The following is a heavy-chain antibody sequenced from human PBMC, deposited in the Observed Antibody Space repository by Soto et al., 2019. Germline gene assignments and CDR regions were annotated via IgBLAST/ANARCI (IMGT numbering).Heavy chain of an antibody. D-gene: IGHD6-13*01. V-gene: IGHV3-74*01. CDR3: AKDSWYFDL. Sequence: LKISCEATGFIFTNFWMHWVRQVPGKGQVWVSRIDTSGSSTSYADSVKGRFTISRDNAKNTVSLQMNSLRAEDTGVYYCAKDSWYFDLWSQGSLVTVS. J-gene: IGHJ4*02. CDR2: IDTSGSST. CDR1: GFIFTNFW.